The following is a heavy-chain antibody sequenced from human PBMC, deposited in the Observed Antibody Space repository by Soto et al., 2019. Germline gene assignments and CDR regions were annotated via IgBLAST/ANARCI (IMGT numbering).Heavy chain of an antibody. J-gene: IGHJ6*02. Sequence: GGSLRLSCSASGFTFSGYAMHWVRQAPRKGLEYVSAISSNGGSTYYADSVKGRFTISRDNSKNTLYLQMSSLRAEDTAVYYCVKERMITFGGVIAASSYYGMDVWGQGTTVTVSS. CDR3: VKERMITFGGVIAASSYYGMDV. CDR2: ISSNGGST. D-gene: IGHD3-16*02. V-gene: IGHV3-64D*06. CDR1: GFTFSGYA.